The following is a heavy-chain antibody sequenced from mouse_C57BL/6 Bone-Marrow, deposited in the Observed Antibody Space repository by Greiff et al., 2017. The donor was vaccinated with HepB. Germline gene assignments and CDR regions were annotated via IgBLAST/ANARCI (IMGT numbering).Heavy chain of an antibody. CDR2: ISYDGSN. V-gene: IGHV3-6*01. CDR1: GYSITSGYY. D-gene: IGHD2-3*01. J-gene: IGHJ2*01. CDR3: AIDGYLRL. Sequence: EVQLQQSGPGLVKPSQSLSLTCSVTGYSITSGYYWNWIRQFPGNKLEWMGYISYDGSNNYNPSLKNRISITRDTSKNQFFLKLNSVTTEDTATYYCAIDGYLRLGGQGTTLTVSS.